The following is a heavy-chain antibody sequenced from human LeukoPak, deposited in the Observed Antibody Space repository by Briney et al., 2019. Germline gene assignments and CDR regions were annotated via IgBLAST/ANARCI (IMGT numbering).Heavy chain of an antibody. CDR1: GGTFSSYA. D-gene: IGHD4-23*01. CDR3: ARDNSNFIDY. CDR2: IIPIFGTA. J-gene: IGHJ4*02. Sequence: SVKVSCKASGGTFSSYAISWVRQAPGQGLEWMGRIIPIFGTANYAQKFQGRVTITTDESTSAAYMELSSLRSEDTAVYYCARDNSNFIDYWGQGTLSPSPQ. V-gene: IGHV1-69*05.